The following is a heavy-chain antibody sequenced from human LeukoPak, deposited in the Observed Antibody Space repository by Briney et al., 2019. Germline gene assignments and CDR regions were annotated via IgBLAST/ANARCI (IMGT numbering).Heavy chain of an antibody. J-gene: IGHJ6*02. V-gene: IGHV4-30-2*01. CDR2: IYHSGST. D-gene: IGHD2-2*01. CDR3: AREYQLTSYHAYSGMDV. Sequence: SQTLSLTCTVSGGSISSGGYYWSWIRQPPGKGLEWIGYIYHSGSTYYNPSLKSRVTISLDTSKNQFSLKLSSVTAADTAVYYCAREYQLTSYHAYSGMDVWGQGTTVTVSS. CDR1: GGSISSGGYY.